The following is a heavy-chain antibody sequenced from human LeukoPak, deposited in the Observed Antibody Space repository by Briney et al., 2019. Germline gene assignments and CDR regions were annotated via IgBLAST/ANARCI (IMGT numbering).Heavy chain of an antibody. V-gene: IGHV4-59*01. CDR1: GGSISSYY. CDR3: ARSGFGELLLA. Sequence: SETLSLTCTVSGGSISSYYWSWIRQPPGKGLEWIGYIYYSGSTNYNPSLKSRVTISVDTSKNQFSLKLSSVTAADTAVYYCARSGFGELLLAWGQGTLVTVTS. D-gene: IGHD3-10*01. CDR2: IYYSGST. J-gene: IGHJ4*02.